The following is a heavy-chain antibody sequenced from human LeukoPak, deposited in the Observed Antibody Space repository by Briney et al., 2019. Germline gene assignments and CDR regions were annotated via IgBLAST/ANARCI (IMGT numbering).Heavy chain of an antibody. CDR2: MNPNSGNT. Sequence: ASVKVSCKASGYSFTRYDINWVRQAPGQGFEWVGWMNPNSGNTGHAQEFQGRVTMTRDTSMSTAYMELSSLRYEDTAVYYCARGRGYDRTGYVYYFDFWGQGTLVTVSS. V-gene: IGHV1-8*01. CDR3: ARGRGYDRTGYVYYFDF. J-gene: IGHJ4*02. CDR1: GYSFTRYD. D-gene: IGHD3-22*01.